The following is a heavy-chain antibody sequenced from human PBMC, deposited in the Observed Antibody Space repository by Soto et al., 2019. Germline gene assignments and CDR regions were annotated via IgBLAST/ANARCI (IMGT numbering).Heavy chain of an antibody. J-gene: IGHJ4*02. D-gene: IGHD2-15*01. CDR1: SGSIITAKW. V-gene: IGHV4-4*02. CDR3: ARRGGGVVLAATTPFDY. Sequence: QVPLQESGPRLVRPSGTLSLTCKVSSGSIITAKWWSWVRQPPRRGLEWIGEIYHSGSTNYNLSLKRRVTLSVDKSKNQFSLRLSSVTAADTAMYYCARRGGGVVLAATTPFDYWGQGTLVTVSS. CDR2: IYHSGST.